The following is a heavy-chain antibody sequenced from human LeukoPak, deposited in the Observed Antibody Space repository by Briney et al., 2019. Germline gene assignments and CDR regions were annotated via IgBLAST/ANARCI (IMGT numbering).Heavy chain of an antibody. CDR1: GGTFSSYA. Sequence: SVKVSCKASGGTFSSYAISWVRQAPGQGLEWMGGIIPIFGTANYAQKFQGRVTITADESTSTAYMELSSLRSEDTAVYYCARAVRDTVVVPAAPDEINWFDPWGQGTLVTVSS. V-gene: IGHV1-69*01. J-gene: IGHJ5*02. D-gene: IGHD2-2*01. CDR2: IIPIFGTA. CDR3: ARAVRDTVVVPAAPDEINWFDP.